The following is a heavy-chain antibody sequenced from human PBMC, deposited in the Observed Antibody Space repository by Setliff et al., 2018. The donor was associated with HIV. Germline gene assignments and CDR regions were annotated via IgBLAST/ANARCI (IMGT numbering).Heavy chain of an antibody. CDR1: GFTFNTHA. V-gene: IGHV3-30*02. CDR3: AKDQAGLLQLRSRLED. J-gene: IGHJ4*02. CDR2: IRFDGSHQ. Sequence: LRLSCAASGFTFNTHAMHWVRQVPGKGLEWVAFIRFDGSHQNYAESVKGRFVISRDNFKNTLSLQMNGLRREDTAVYYCAKDQAGLLQLRSRLEDWGQGTLVTVSS. D-gene: IGHD5-12*01.